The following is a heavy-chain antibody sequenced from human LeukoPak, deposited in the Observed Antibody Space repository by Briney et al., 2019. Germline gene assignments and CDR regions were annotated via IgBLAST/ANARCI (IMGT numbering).Heavy chain of an antibody. V-gene: IGHV3-21*01. J-gene: IGHJ4*02. D-gene: IGHD6-19*01. CDR1: GFTFTSYT. Sequence: PGGSLRLSCAASGFTFTSYTMNWVRQAPGKGLEWVSSISSRSSYIYYADSVKGRFTISRDNSKNTLYLQMNSLRTEDTAVYYCVAAVAVAYYFDYWGQGTLVTVSS. CDR2: ISSRSSYI. CDR3: VAAVAVAYYFDY.